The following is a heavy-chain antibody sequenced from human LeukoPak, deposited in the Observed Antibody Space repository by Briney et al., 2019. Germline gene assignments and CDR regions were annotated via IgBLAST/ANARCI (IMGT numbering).Heavy chain of an antibody. CDR3: AREMAARSRAVRFDY. V-gene: IGHV3-11*04. CDR1: GFTFSDYY. Sequence: GGSLRLSCAASGFTFSDYYMSWIRQAPGKGLEWVSYISSSGSTIYYADSVKGRFTISRDNAKNPLYLQMNSLRAEDTAVYYCAREMAARSRAVRFDYWGQGTLVTVSS. D-gene: IGHD6-6*01. CDR2: ISSSGSTI. J-gene: IGHJ4*02.